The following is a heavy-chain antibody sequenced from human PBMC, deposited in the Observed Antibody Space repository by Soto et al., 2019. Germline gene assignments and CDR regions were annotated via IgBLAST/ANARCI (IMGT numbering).Heavy chain of an antibody. J-gene: IGHJ6*02. CDR3: AKDRRMVRGVIDYYYGMDV. CDR2: ISGSGGST. D-gene: IGHD3-10*01. Sequence: VQLLESGGGLVQPGGSLRLSCAASGFTFSSYAMSWVHQAPGKGLEWVSAISGSGGSTYYADSVKGRFTISRDNSKNTLYLQMNSLRAEDTAVYYCAKDRRMVRGVIDYYYGMDVWGQGTTVTVSS. CDR1: GFTFSSYA. V-gene: IGHV3-23*01.